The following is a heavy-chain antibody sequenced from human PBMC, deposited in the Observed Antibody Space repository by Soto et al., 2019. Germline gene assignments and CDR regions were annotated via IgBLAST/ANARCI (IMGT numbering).Heavy chain of an antibody. V-gene: IGHV3-11*01. CDR1: GFTFSDYY. J-gene: IGHJ6*03. CDR3: AGGARDRSGPPPYYYYYMDV. D-gene: IGHD3-3*01. CDR2: ISSSGSTI. Sequence: QVQLVESGGGLVKPGGSLRLSCAASGFTFSDYYMSWIRQAPGKGLEWVSYISSSGSTIYYADSVKGRFTISRDNAKNALYLQINSLRAEDAAVYYCAGGARDRSGPPPYYYYYMDVWGKGTTVTVSS.